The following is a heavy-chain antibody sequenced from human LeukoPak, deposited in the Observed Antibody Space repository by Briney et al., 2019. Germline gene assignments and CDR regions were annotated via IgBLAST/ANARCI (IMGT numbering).Heavy chain of an antibody. D-gene: IGHD3-3*01. J-gene: IGHJ4*02. Sequence: SETLSLTCAVYGGSFSGYYWSWIRQPPGKGLEWIGEINHSGSTNYNPSLKSRVTISVDTSKNQFSLKLSSVTAADTAVYCCARGRGLLRFLEWLKHTDYWGQGTLVTVSS. CDR2: INHSGST. V-gene: IGHV4-34*01. CDR1: GGSFSGYY. CDR3: ARGRGLLRFLEWLKHTDY.